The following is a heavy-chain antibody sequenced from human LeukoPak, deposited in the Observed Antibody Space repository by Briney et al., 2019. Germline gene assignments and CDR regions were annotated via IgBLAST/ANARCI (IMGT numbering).Heavy chain of an antibody. CDR1: GGSISSYY. V-gene: IGHV4-59*01. D-gene: IGHD2-2*01. J-gene: IGHJ5*02. CDR2: IYYSGST. Sequence: PSETLSLTCTVSGGSISSYYWSWIRQPPGKGLEWIGYIYYSGSTNYNPSLKSRVTISVDTSKNQFSLKLSSVTAADTAVYYCARSTIVVVPAGPHNWFDPWGQGTLVTVPS. CDR3: ARSTIVVVPAGPHNWFDP.